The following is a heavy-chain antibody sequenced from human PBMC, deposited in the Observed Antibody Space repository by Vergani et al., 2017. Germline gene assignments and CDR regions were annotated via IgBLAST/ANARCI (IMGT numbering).Heavy chain of an antibody. CDR1: GYTFTSYA. D-gene: IGHD5-12*01. V-gene: IGHV1-3*01. J-gene: IGHJ3*02. CDR3: AKDIVATIFRGDDAFDI. Sequence: QVQLVQSGAEVKKPGASVKVSCKASGYTFTSYAMHWVRQAPGQRLEWMGWINAGNGNTKYSQKFQGRVTITRDTSASTAYMELSSLRSDDTAVYYCAKDIVATIFRGDDAFDIWGQGTMVTVSS. CDR2: INAGNGNT.